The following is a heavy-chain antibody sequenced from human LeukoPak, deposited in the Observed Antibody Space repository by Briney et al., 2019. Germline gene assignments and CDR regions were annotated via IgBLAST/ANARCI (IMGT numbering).Heavy chain of an antibody. Sequence: GGSLRLSCAASGFTFTTYGMHWVRQAPGKGLEWVACIYPDGNNKDYADSVKGRFIISRDNSKNILFLQMNSLRAADTAVYYCAKDWSGNYNWSDPWGQGTLVTVSS. CDR1: GFTFTTYG. CDR2: IYPDGNNK. V-gene: IGHV3-30*02. CDR3: AKDWSGNYNWSDP. D-gene: IGHD3-3*01. J-gene: IGHJ5*02.